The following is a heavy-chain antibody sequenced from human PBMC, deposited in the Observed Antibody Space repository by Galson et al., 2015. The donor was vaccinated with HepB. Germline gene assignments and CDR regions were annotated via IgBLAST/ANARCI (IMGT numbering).Heavy chain of an antibody. V-gene: IGHV3-23*01. D-gene: IGHD1-26*01. CDR2: IRGSGGGT. J-gene: IGHJ2*01. CDR3: AKLGGRGSYYGWYFDL. Sequence: SLRLSCAASGFTFSTYAMSWVRQAPGNGLEWVSTIRGSGGGTYYADSVKGRFTISRDNSKNTLYLQMNSLRAEDTAVYYCAKLGGRGSYYGWYFDLWGRGTLVTVSS. CDR1: GFTFSTYA.